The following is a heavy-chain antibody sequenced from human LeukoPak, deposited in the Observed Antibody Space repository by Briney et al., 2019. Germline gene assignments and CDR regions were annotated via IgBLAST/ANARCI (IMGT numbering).Heavy chain of an antibody. J-gene: IGHJ4*02. CDR3: AKSHWRDSGTYLYYFDY. CDR1: GFTFSSYD. D-gene: IGHD1-26*01. V-gene: IGHV3-23*01. Sequence: SGGSLRLSCAASGFTFSSYDMSWVRQAPGKGLEWVSVINNSGGRTYYADSVKGRFTISRDNSKNTLFLQMNSLRAEDTAVYYCAKSHWRDSGTYLYYFDYWGQGTLVTVSS. CDR2: INNSGGRT.